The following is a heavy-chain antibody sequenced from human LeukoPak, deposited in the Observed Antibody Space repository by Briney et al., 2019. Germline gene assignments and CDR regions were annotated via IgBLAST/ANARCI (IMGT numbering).Heavy chain of an antibody. Sequence: GGSLRLSCATSGFTFSSYAMSWVRQAPGKGLEWVWAISGSGGSTYYADSVKGRFTISSDTSKNTLYLQRTSRSAEATVVYYCAKDWTTVTNTIWFDPWGQGTLVTVSS. D-gene: IGHD4-17*01. J-gene: IGHJ5*02. V-gene: IGHV3-23*01. CDR2: ISGSGGST. CDR1: GFTFSSYA. CDR3: AKDWTTVTNTIWFDP.